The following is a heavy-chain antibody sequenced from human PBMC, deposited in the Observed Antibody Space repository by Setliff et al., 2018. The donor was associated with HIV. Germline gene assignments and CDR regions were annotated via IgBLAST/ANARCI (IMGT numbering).Heavy chain of an antibody. Sequence: SETLSLTCAVYGGSFSGYYWIWIRQPPGKGLEWIGEINHSESTNYNPSLKSRVTLSVDTSKNQFSLSLSSVTAADTGIYYCVASSSWSCRLNYWGQGTQVTVSS. D-gene: IGHD6-13*01. CDR2: INHSEST. V-gene: IGHV4-34*01. CDR1: GGSFSGYY. CDR3: VASSSWSCRLNY. J-gene: IGHJ4*02.